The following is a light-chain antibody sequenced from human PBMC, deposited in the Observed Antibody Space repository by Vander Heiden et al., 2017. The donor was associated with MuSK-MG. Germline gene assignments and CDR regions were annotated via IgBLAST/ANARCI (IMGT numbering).Light chain of an antibody. Sequence: GTLSCRASQGVSGRYLAWYQQKPGQAPRRLIYGASTRATGIPDRFSGSGYEKDFTLTISRLEPEDWAVYYCQQYGDASINSPITFGQGTRMEIK. J-gene: IGKJ5*01. CDR1: QGVSGRY. V-gene: IGKV3-20*01. CDR2: GAS. CDR3: QQYGDASINSPIT.